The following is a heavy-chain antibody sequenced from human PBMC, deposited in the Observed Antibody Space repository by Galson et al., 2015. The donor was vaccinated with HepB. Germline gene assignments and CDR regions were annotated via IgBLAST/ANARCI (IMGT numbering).Heavy chain of an antibody. J-gene: IGHJ6*02. CDR3: AKDTGPWLAAADHQLYSYYYGMDV. D-gene: IGHD6-13*01. CDR1: GFTFNDYA. V-gene: IGHV3-9*01. CDR2: IGWNSGSI. Sequence: SLRLSCAASGFTFNDYAMHWVRQVPGKGLGWVSGIGWNSGSIGYADSVKGRFTISRDNAKNSLYLQMNSLRAEDTALYYCAKDTGPWLAAADHQLYSYYYGMDVWGQGTTVTVSS.